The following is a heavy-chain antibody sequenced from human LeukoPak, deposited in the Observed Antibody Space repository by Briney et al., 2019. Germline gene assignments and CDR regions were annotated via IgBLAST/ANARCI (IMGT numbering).Heavy chain of an antibody. Sequence: GGSLRLSCAASGFTFSSYALSWVRQAPGKGLEWVSAISDNGGTTFYADSVKGRFTITRDNSKNTLYVQMNSLRGEDTAVYYCATYQGYNYGPFDYWGQGTLVTVSS. CDR2: ISDNGGTT. CDR1: GFTFSSYA. J-gene: IGHJ4*02. V-gene: IGHV3-23*01. D-gene: IGHD5-18*01. CDR3: ATYQGYNYGPFDY.